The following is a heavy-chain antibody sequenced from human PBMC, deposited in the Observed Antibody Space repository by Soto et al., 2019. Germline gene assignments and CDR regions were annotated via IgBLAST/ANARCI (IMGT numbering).Heavy chain of an antibody. Sequence: QVQLVQSGAEVKKPGASVKVACKAAGYTFTSYDINWVRQATGQGLEGMGWMNPNSGNTGYAQKFQGRVTMTRNTSLSTAYMDLSSLRSEDTAVYYCAIVKERRPPRRRYSSYGIDVWGQGTTVTVAS. CDR1: GYTFTSYD. V-gene: IGHV1-8*01. CDR3: AIVKERRPPRRRYSSYGIDV. CDR2: MNPNSGNT. D-gene: IGHD1-1*01. J-gene: IGHJ6*02.